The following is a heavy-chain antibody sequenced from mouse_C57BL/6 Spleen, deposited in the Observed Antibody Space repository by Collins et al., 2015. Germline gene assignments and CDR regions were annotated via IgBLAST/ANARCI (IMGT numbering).Heavy chain of an antibody. D-gene: IGHD6-1*01. V-gene: IGHV1-26*01. CDR1: GYTFTDYY. CDR2: INPNNGGT. CDR3: ARSLSLP. Sequence: EVQLQQSGPELVKPGASVKISCKASGYTFTDYYMNWVKQSHGKSLEWIGDINPNNGGTSYNQKFKGKATLTVDKSSSTAYMELRSLTSEDSAVYYCARSLSLPWGQGTTLTVSS. J-gene: IGHJ2*01.